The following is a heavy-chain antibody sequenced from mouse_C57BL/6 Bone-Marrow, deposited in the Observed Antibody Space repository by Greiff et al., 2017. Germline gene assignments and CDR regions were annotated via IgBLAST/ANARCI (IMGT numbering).Heavy chain of an antibody. CDR3: ARWCYGNPWYFDV. CDR2: IDPSDSYT. V-gene: IGHV1-50*01. J-gene: IGHJ1*03. Sequence: VQLQQSGAELVKPGASVKLSCKASGYTFTSYWMQWVKQRPGQGLEWIGEIDPSDSYTNYNQKFKGKATLTVDTSSSTAYMQLSSLTSEDSAVYYCARWCYGNPWYFDVWGTGTTVTVSS. D-gene: IGHD1-1*01. CDR1: GYTFTSYW.